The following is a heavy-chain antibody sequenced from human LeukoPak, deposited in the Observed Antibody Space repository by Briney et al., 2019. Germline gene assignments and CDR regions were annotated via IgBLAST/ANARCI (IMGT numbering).Heavy chain of an antibody. CDR1: GGTFSSYT. J-gene: IGHJ5*02. CDR3: ARDGGVDTAMVFRVSAIDP. Sequence: ASVKVSCKASGGTFSSYTISWVRQAPGQGLEWMGRIIPILGIANYAQKFQGRVTITADKSTSTAYMELSSLRSEDTAVYYCARDGGVDTAMVFRVSAIDPWGQGTLVTVSS. D-gene: IGHD5-18*01. V-gene: IGHV1-69*04. CDR2: IIPILGIA.